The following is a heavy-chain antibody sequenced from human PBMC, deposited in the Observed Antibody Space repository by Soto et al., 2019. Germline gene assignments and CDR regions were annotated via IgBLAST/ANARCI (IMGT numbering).Heavy chain of an antibody. CDR1: GDTFNFYT. J-gene: IGHJ4*02. CDR3: ATSFGSGSRAFDY. CDR2: FNPILSFS. Sequence: QVQLVQSGAEVKKPGSSVKVSCKASGDTFNFYTINWVRQAPGLGLEWMGRFNPILSFSNSALKFQGRVTLTADKSTSTAHMVLSSLRSEDTAIYYCATSFGSGSRAFDYWGQRALVTGSS. D-gene: IGHD3-10*01. V-gene: IGHV1-69*02.